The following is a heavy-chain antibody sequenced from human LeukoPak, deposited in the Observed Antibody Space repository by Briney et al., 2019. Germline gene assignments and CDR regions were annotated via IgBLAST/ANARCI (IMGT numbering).Heavy chain of an antibody. CDR1: GFTFSTYA. Sequence: GGSLRLSCAASGFTFSTYAMSWVRQAPGKGLEWDSSISGSGYSTYYADSVEGRFTISRDNFKSTLFLQMISLRAEDTAVYSCAKYYYDSSGYYDAAPLDYWAQGTLVTVFS. J-gene: IGHJ4*02. CDR2: ISGSGYST. D-gene: IGHD3-22*01. CDR3: AKYYYDSSGYYDAAPLDY. V-gene: IGHV3-23*01.